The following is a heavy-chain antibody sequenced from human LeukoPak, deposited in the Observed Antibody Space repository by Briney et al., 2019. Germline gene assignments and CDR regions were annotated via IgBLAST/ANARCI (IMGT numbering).Heavy chain of an antibody. Sequence: PGGSLRLSCAASGFTFSNTWMSWVRQAPGKGLEWVGRVKGNFDGGTTDYAAAVKGRFTISRDDSKNTLYLQMNSLKTEDTAVYYCTTGTDVYDSWGQGTLVTVSS. J-gene: IGHJ4*02. CDR1: GFTFSNTW. V-gene: IGHV3-15*01. CDR2: VKGNFDGGTT. D-gene: IGHD5/OR15-5a*01. CDR3: TTGTDVYDS.